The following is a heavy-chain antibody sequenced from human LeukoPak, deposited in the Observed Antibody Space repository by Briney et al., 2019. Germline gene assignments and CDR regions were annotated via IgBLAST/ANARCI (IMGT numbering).Heavy chain of an antibody. V-gene: IGHV4-34*01. CDR1: SGSFSGYY. CDR3: ARGSIVLWFGELLAPETPFDY. Sequence: SETLSLTCAVYSGSFSGYYWSWIRQPPGKGLEWIGEINHSGTTNYNPSLKSRVTISVDTSKSQFSLKLSSVTAAGTAVYYCARGSIVLWFGELLAPETPFDYWGQGTLVTVSS. CDR2: INHSGTT. D-gene: IGHD3-10*01. J-gene: IGHJ4*02.